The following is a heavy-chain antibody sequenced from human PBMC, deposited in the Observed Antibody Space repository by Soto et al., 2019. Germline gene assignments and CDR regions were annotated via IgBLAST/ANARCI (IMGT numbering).Heavy chain of an antibody. CDR3: ARGYSGYDWAGDY. Sequence: SETLSLTCTVSGDSINDYYWSWIRQPPGKGLEWIGYIYYSGSAYYNPSLKSRVTISVDTSKNQFSLKLSSVTAADTAVYYCARGYSGYDWAGDYWGQGTLVTVSS. D-gene: IGHD5-12*01. CDR1: GDSINDYY. J-gene: IGHJ4*02. V-gene: IGHV4-30-4*01. CDR2: IYYSGSA.